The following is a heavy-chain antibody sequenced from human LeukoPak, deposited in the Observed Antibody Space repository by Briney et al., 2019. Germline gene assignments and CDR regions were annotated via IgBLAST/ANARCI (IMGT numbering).Heavy chain of an antibody. Sequence: ASVKISCKASGYTFTSYDINWVRQATGQGLEWMGWMNPNSGNTGYAQKFQGRVTITADKSTSTAYMELSSLRSEDTAVYYCARGGGYCSSTSCQGYYYYGMDVWGKGTTVTVSS. J-gene: IGHJ6*04. CDR1: GYTFTSYD. CDR3: ARGGGYCSSTSCQGYYYYGMDV. D-gene: IGHD2-2*01. V-gene: IGHV1-8*01. CDR2: MNPNSGNT.